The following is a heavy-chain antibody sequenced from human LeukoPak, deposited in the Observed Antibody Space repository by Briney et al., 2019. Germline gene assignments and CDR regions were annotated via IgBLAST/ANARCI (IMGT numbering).Heavy chain of an antibody. Sequence: GGSLRLSCAASGFTFSSYSMIWVRQAPGKGLEWVSYISSSSTTIYYADSVKGRFTISRDNAKNSLYLQMNSLRAEDTAVYYCARDRHRYHYDGSGYPPYWGQGTQVTVSS. J-gene: IGHJ4*02. CDR2: ISSSSTTI. D-gene: IGHD3-22*01. CDR3: ARDRHRYHYDGSGYPPY. CDR1: GFTFSSYS. V-gene: IGHV3-48*01.